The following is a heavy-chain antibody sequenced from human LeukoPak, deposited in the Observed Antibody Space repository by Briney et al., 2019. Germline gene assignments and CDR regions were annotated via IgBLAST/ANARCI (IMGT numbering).Heavy chain of an antibody. J-gene: IGHJ6*03. V-gene: IGHV3-30*02. CDR3: AKDRQKVVTTAMDV. Sequence: GGSLRLSCAASGFTFSSYGMHWVRQAPGKGLEWVAFIWYDGSNKYYADSVKGRFTISRNNSKNTLYLQMNSLRAEDTAVYYCAKDRQKVVTTAMDVWGKGTTVTVSS. CDR1: GFTFSSYG. D-gene: IGHD4-11*01. CDR2: IWYDGSNK.